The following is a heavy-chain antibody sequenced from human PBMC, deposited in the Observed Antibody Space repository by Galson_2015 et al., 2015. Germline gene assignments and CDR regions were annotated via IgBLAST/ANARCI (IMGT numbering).Heavy chain of an antibody. V-gene: IGHV3-9*01. D-gene: IGHD6-19*01. CDR1: GFIFDNYA. CDR2: ISWSTDSI. Sequence: SLRLSCAASGFIFDNYAMHWVRHAPGKGLEWVCAISWSTDSIVYADSVKGRFTISRDNAKNSLYLQMKSLRAEDTALYYCVKDRYSSGWYAGFDHWGQGILVTVSS. J-gene: IGHJ4*02. CDR3: VKDRYSSGWYAGFDH.